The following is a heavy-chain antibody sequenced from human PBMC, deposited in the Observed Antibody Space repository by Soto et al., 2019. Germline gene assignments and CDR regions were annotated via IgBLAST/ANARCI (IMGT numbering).Heavy chain of an antibody. J-gene: IGHJ6*02. D-gene: IGHD5-12*01. CDR1: GFTFSGYY. CDR2: ISYDGSTE. Sequence: LRLSCAASGFTFSGYYMHWVRQAPGKGLEWVAVISYDGSTEYYADSVRGRFTISRDNSANRLFLQMNSLRPEDTAVYYCTKDDGYNDSTYYHYFGMDVWGQGTTVTSP. CDR3: TKDDGYNDSTYYHYFGMDV. V-gene: IGHV3-30*18.